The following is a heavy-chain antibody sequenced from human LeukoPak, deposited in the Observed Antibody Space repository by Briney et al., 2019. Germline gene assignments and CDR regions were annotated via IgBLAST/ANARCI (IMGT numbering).Heavy chain of an antibody. D-gene: IGHD2-2*01. CDR3: AKWLRVVPAALYYFDY. J-gene: IGHJ4*02. CDR1: GFTFSSYA. V-gene: IGHV3-23*01. Sequence: GGSLRLSCAASGFTFSSYAMSWVRQAPGKGLEWVSAISGSGGSTYYADSVKGRFTISRDNSKNTLYLQMNSLRAEDTAVYYCAKWLRVVPAALYYFDYWGQGTLVTVSS. CDR2: ISGSGGST.